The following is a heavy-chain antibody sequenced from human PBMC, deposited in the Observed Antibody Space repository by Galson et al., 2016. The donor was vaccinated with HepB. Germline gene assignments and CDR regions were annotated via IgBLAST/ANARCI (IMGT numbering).Heavy chain of an antibody. Sequence: SETLSLTCTVSGDSVSSGNYHWSWIRQPPGKGLEWIGHMSNSGGTNYNPPLNSRVTMSVDTSNNQFSLKLSDVSTADTAVYYCATYRVGEGGRGDWGEGTLVTVSS. CDR2: MSNSGGT. V-gene: IGHV4-61*01. D-gene: IGHD3-3*01. CDR3: ATYRVGEGGRGD. CDR1: GDSVSSGNYH. J-gene: IGHJ4*02.